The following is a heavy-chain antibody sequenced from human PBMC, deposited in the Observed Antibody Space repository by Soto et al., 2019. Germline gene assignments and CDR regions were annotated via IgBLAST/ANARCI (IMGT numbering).Heavy chain of an antibody. J-gene: IGHJ6*02. V-gene: IGHV4-31*03. CDR2: IYYSGST. CDR1: GGSISSVGHY. CDR3: ARESGGYDSSTRYGLDV. Sequence: SETLSLTCSVSGGSISSVGHYWTWIRQQPGKGLEWIGYIYYSGSTDYNPSLKSRVTISVDRSKNQFTLNLSSVTAADTAIYYCARESGGYDSSTRYGLDVWGQGTTVTVSS. D-gene: IGHD6-25*01.